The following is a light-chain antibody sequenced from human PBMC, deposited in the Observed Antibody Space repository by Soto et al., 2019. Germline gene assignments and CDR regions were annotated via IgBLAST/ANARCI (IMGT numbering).Light chain of an antibody. V-gene: IGLV2-11*01. CDR2: DVT. J-gene: IGLJ2*01. CDR1: SSDVGTFNY. CDR3: CSYAGTNTYVV. Sequence: QSALTQPRSVSGSPGQAVTISYNGTSSDVGTFNYVSWYQQHPGKAPKLIIYDVTQRPSGVPDRFSGSKSGNTASLTISGLQSEDEADYFCCSYAGTNTYVVLGGGTKLTVL.